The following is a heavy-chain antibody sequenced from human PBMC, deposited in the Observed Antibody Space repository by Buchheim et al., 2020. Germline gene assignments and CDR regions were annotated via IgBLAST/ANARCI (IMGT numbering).Heavy chain of an antibody. J-gene: IGHJ4*02. CDR2: IYYSGST. V-gene: IGHV4-31*03. Sequence: QVQLQESGPGLVKPSQTLSLTCTVSGGSISSGGYYWSWIRQHPGKGLEWIGYIYYSGSTYYNPSLKSRVTISVDTSKNQFSLKLSSVTAADTAVYYCARVRDIVVVPAAIPVFGYFDYWGQGTL. CDR3: ARVRDIVVVPAAIPVFGYFDY. D-gene: IGHD2-2*02. CDR1: GGSISSGGYY.